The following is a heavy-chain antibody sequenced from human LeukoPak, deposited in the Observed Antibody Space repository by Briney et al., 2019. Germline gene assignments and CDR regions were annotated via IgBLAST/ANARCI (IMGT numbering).Heavy chain of an antibody. J-gene: IGHJ4*02. CDR2: ISGSGGST. CDR3: AKDSWGDYGGNKYYFDH. CDR1: GFTFSSYA. D-gene: IGHD4-23*01. Sequence: PGGSLRLSCAASGFTFSSYAMSWVRQAPGKGLEWVSAISGSGGSTYYADSVKGRFTISRDNSKNTLYLQMNSLRAEDTAVYYCAKDSWGDYGGNKYYFDHWGQGTLVTVSS. V-gene: IGHV3-23*01.